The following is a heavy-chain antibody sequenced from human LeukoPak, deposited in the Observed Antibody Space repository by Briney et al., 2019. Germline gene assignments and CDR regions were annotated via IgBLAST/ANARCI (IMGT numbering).Heavy chain of an antibody. CDR1: GFTFSSYG. CDR2: ISYDGSNK. V-gene: IGHV3-30*19. J-gene: IGHJ4*02. Sequence: GRSLRLSCAASGFTFSSYGMHWVRQAPGKGLEWVAVISYDGSNKYYADSVKGRFTISRDNSKNTLYLQMNSLRAEDTAVYYCARDGGLDYWGQGTLVTVSS. CDR3: ARDGGLDY.